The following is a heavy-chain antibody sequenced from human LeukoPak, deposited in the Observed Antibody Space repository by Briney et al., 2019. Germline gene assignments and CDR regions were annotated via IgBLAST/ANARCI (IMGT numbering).Heavy chain of an antibody. D-gene: IGHD3-16*01. CDR3: ARARTMITFGGIRHAFDI. J-gene: IGHJ3*02. V-gene: IGHV1-69*04. CDR1: GGTFSSYA. Sequence: SVKVSCKASGGTFSSYAMNWVRQAPGQGLEWVGRIIPLLGIANHAQKLQGRVTVTADTSTNTAYMELSSLISDDTAVYYCARARTMITFGGIRHAFDIWGQGTLVTVSS. CDR2: IIPLLGIA.